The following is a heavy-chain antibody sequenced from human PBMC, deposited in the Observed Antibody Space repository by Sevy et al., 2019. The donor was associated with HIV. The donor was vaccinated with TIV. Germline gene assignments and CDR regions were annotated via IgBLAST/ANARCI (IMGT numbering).Heavy chain of an antibody. J-gene: IGHJ4*02. CDR1: GYTLTKLS. CDR3: ATTKDYYESSGSPFDY. CDR2: FDPEDGET. Sequence: ASVKVSCKVSGYTLTKLSMHWVRQGPGEGLEWMGSFDPEDGETIYAQKFQGRVTMTEDTSTDTAHMELRSLKSEDTAVYYCATTKDYYESSGSPFDYWGQGTLVTVSS. V-gene: IGHV1-24*01. D-gene: IGHD3-22*01.